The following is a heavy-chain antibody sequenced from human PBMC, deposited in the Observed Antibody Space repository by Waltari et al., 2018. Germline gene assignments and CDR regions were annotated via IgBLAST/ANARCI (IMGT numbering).Heavy chain of an antibody. J-gene: IGHJ4*02. CDR1: GCSISDNY. CDR2: MFYKGND. D-gene: IGHD3-3*01. CDR3: ASSVDKDFWSGYYPFDS. Sequence: QVELQESGPGLVNPSETLSLTCSVSGCSISDNYWSWIRQYPGKELGWIVYMFYKGNDNYKPSLRSRVTITADMSKNQFSRRLRSVTSADTAIYYCASSVDKDFWSGYYPFDSWGQGLLVTVSS. V-gene: IGHV4-59*01.